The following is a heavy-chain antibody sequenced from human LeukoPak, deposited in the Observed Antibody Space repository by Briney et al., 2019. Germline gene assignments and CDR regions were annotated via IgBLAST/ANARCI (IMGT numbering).Heavy chain of an antibody. CDR3: ARDLTGDPHYYFYYGMDV. J-gene: IGHJ6*02. D-gene: IGHD7-27*01. Sequence: ASVTVSCKASGYTFINYYIHWVRQAPGQGLEWMGIINPSADSTTYAQKFQGRVTMTRDTSTSTVDMELSSLGSEDTAVYYCARDLTGDPHYYFYYGMDVWGQGTTVTVSS. CDR1: GYTFINYY. CDR2: INPSADST. V-gene: IGHV1-46*01.